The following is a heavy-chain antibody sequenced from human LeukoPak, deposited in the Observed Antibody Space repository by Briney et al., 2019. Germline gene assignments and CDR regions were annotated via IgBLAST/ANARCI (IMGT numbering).Heavy chain of an antibody. J-gene: IGHJ6*03. Sequence: GESLKISCKGSGYSFSTYWIGWVRQMPGKGLEWMGIIYPGDSGARYSASFQGQVTISADKSISPDYLQWSSLKASDTAIYYCARYAVPTPPYYYNYMDVWGKGTTVTVSS. CDR3: ARYAVPTPPYYYNYMDV. D-gene: IGHD5-12*01. CDR2: IYPGDSGA. CDR1: GYSFSTYW. V-gene: IGHV5-51*01.